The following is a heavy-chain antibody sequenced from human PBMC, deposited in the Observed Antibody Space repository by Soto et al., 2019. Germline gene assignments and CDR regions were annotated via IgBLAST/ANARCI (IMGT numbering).Heavy chain of an antibody. J-gene: IGHJ5*02. CDR1: GYTFTGYY. Sequence: GASVKVSCKASGYTFTGYYMHWVRQAPGQGLEWMGWINPNSGGTNYAQKFQGRVTMTRDTSISTAYMELSRLRSDDTAVYYCARPQNYCGSGYYSSNWLDPWGKGTPVTLAS. D-gene: IGHD3-3*01. CDR3: ARPQNYCGSGYYSSNWLDP. CDR2: INPNSGGT. V-gene: IGHV1-2*02.